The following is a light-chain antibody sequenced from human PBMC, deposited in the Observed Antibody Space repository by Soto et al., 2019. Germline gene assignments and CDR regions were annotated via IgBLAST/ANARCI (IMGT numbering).Light chain of an antibody. CDR3: QRSYSTPLT. V-gene: IGKV1-39*01. CDR1: QSISSY. J-gene: IGKJ3*01. Sequence: DIQMTQSPSSPSASVGDRVTITCRASQSISSYLNWYQQKPGKAPKLLIYAASSLQSGVATRFSGSGPGTDFTLTISSLQPGDCATCSCQRSYSTPLTFGPGTKVDI. CDR2: AAS.